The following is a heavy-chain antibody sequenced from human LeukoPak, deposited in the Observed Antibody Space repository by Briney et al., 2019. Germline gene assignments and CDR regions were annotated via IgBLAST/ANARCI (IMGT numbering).Heavy chain of an antibody. V-gene: IGHV3-30*02. CDR3: AKDSTRVVVVPAASPLDV. D-gene: IGHD2-2*01. J-gene: IGHJ6*04. Sequence: GGSLRLSCAASGFTFSSYGMHWVRQAPGKGLEWVAFIRYDGGNKYYADSVKGRFTISRDNSKNTLYLQMNSLRAEDTAVYYCAKDSTRVVVVPAASPLDVWGKGTTVTISS. CDR2: IRYDGGNK. CDR1: GFTFSSYG.